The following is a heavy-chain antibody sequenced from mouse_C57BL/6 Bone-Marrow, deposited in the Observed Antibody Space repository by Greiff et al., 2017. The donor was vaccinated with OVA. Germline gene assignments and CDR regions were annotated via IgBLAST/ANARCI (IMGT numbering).Heavy chain of an antibody. V-gene: IGHV1-85*01. D-gene: IGHD2-1*01. CDR1: GYTFTSYD. Sequence: QVQLKQSGPELVKPGASVKLSCKASGYTFTSYDINWVKQRPGQGLEWIGWIYPRDGSTKYNEKFKGKATLTVDTSSSTAYMELHSLTSEDSAVYFCARERDGNYDWYFDVWGTGTTVTVSS. J-gene: IGHJ1*03. CDR3: ARERDGNYDWYFDV. CDR2: IYPRDGST.